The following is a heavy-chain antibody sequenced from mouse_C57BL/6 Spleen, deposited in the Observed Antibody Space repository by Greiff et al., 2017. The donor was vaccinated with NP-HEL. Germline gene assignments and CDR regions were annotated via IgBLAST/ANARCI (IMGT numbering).Heavy chain of an antibody. V-gene: IGHV1-61*01. CDR1: GYTFTSYW. D-gene: IGHD1-1*01. J-gene: IGHJ3*01. Sequence: QVQLKQPGAELVRPGSSVKLSCKASGYTFTSYWMDWVKQRPGQGLEWIGNIYPSDSETHYNQKFKDKATLTVDKSSSTAYMQLSSLTSEDSAVYYGARGYYGSSYGFAYWGQGTLVTVSA. CDR3: ARGYYGSSYGFAY. CDR2: IYPSDSET.